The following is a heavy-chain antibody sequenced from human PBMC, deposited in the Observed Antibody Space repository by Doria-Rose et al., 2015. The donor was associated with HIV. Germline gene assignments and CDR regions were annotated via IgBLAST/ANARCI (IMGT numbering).Heavy chain of an antibody. CDR2: IYYSGST. D-gene: IGHD3-9*01. V-gene: IGHV4-39*01. Sequence: SYYWGWIRQPPGKGLEWIGNIYYSGSTYYNPSLKSRVTISVDTSRNQFSLKLSSVTAADTAVYYCATATGNYDVLTGYYLDYWGQGTLVTVSS. CDR3: ATATGNYDVLTGYYLDY. J-gene: IGHJ4*02. CDR1: SYY.